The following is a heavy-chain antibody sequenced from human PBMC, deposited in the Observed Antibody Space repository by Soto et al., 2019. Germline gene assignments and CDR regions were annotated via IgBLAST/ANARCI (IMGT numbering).Heavy chain of an antibody. CDR1: GFTFSSYW. Sequence: PVGSLRLSCAASGFTFSSYWMHWVRQAPGKGLVWVSRINSDGGSTSYADSVKGRFTISRDNAKNTLYLQMNSLRAEDTGVYYCASSLLTPFDYWGQGTQVNVSS. D-gene: IGHD7-27*01. CDR3: ASSLLTPFDY. J-gene: IGHJ4*02. V-gene: IGHV3-74*01. CDR2: INSDGGST.